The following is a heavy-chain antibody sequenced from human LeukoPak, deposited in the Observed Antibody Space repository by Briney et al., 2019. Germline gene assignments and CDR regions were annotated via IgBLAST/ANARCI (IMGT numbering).Heavy chain of an antibody. J-gene: IGHJ4*02. CDR3: ARGADSGYSSDN. D-gene: IGHD3-9*01. Sequence: GGSLRLSCAASGFTFSSSGMHWVRQAPGKGLEWVAIIDYDGRNAFYADSVKGRFTISRDNAKNTLYLQMNSLRAEDTAVYYCARGADSGYSSDNWGQGTLVSVSS. CDR2: IDYDGRNA. CDR1: GFTFSSSG. V-gene: IGHV3-33*01.